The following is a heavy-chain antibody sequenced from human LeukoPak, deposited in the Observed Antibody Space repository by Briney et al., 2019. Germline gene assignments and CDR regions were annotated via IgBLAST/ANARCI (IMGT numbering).Heavy chain of an antibody. J-gene: IGHJ4*02. CDR1: GFTFSSYG. V-gene: IGHV3-30*18. D-gene: IGHD6-19*01. CDR2: ISYDGSNK. CDR3: AKEAVVGEQWPILYYFDY. Sequence: TGGSLRLSCAASGFTFSSYGMHWVRQAPGKGLEWVAVISYDGSNKYYADSVKGRFTISRDNSKNTLYLQMNSLRAEDTAVYYCAKEAVVGEQWPILYYFDYWGQGTLVTVSS.